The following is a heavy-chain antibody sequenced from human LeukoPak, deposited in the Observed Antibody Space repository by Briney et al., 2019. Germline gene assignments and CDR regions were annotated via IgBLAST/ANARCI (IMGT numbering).Heavy chain of an antibody. CDR2: ISFDGSDK. V-gene: IGHV3-30*04. CDR3: AKESLWFGELLSP. Sequence: GGSLRLSCAASGFTFSSYAMHWVRQAPGKGLEWVALISFDGSDKYCADSVKGRCTISRDNSKNTLYLQMNSLRAEDTAVYYCAKESLWFGELLSPWGQGTLVTVSS. CDR1: GFTFSSYA. J-gene: IGHJ5*02. D-gene: IGHD3-10*01.